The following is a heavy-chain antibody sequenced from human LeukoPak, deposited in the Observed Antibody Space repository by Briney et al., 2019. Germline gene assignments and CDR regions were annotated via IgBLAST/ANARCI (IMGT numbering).Heavy chain of an antibody. CDR1: GFTLSTYG. Sequence: GRSLRLSCAASGFTLSTYGMHWVRQAPGKGLEWVAVIWYDGSNKYYVDSVKGRFTISRDNSKNTLHLQMNSLRAEDTAVYYCARDRSGDLFYNYYYGMDVWGQGTTVTVSS. V-gene: IGHV3-33*01. J-gene: IGHJ6*02. CDR2: IWYDGSNK. CDR3: ARDRSGDLFYNYYYGMDV. D-gene: IGHD1-26*01.